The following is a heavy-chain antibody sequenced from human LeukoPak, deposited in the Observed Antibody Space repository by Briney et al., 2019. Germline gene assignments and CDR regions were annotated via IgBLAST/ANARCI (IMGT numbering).Heavy chain of an antibody. CDR1: GGSIGSGSYY. J-gene: IGHJ4*02. CDR3: ARAGGSVGWYGTIDY. CDR2: IYSSGST. Sequence: PSETLSLTCTVSGGSIGSGSYYWGWIRQPAGKGLEWIGHIYSSGSTSYNPSLQSRVTISVDTSKHQFSLEVTSVTAADTAVYYCARAGGSVGWYGTIDYWGQGTLVTVSS. D-gene: IGHD6-19*01. V-gene: IGHV4-61*09.